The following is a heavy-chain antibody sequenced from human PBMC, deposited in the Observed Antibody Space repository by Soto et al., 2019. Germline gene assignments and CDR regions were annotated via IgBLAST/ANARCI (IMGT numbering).Heavy chain of an antibody. Sequence: QVQLVQSGAEVKKPGASVKVSCKASGYTFTSYDINWVRQATGQGLEWMGWMNTNSGNTGYVQKFQGRVTMTRNTSISTAYMELSSLRSEDTAVYYCARGAVTTHYYYYYYMDVWGKGTTVTVSS. J-gene: IGHJ6*03. CDR2: MNTNSGNT. CDR1: GYTFTSYD. CDR3: ARGAVTTHYYYYYYMDV. V-gene: IGHV1-8*01. D-gene: IGHD4-17*01.